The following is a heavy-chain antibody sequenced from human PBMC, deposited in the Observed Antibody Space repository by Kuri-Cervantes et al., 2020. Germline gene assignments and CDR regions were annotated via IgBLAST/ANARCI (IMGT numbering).Heavy chain of an antibody. CDR1: GYTFTSYY. J-gene: IGHJ4*02. D-gene: IGHD1-26*01. CDR2: INPSGCST. Sequence: ASVKVSCKASGYTFTSYYMHWVRQAPGQGLEWMGIINPSGCSTSYAQKFQGRVTMTRDTSTSTVYMELSSLRSEDTAVYYCARDLSALRGGSSGGTPHGVDWGQGTLVTVSS. CDR3: ARDLSALRGGSSGGTPHGVD. V-gene: IGHV1-46*01.